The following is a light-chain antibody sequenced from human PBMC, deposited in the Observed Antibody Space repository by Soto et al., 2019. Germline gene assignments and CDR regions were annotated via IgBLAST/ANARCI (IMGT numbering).Light chain of an antibody. J-gene: IGLJ1*01. CDR2: DVY. Sequence: LTQPASVAXAPRQSIAISCTRGRTDVDCYDYVSWYQQHPCQAPQLILYDVYNRPSGVYHRFSGSQSGDTASLPLSGLPAEDEADYYCTSHTSSTPFYVFGTGTKVTV. CDR1: RTDVDCYDY. CDR3: TSHTSSTPFYV. V-gene: IGLV2-14*03.